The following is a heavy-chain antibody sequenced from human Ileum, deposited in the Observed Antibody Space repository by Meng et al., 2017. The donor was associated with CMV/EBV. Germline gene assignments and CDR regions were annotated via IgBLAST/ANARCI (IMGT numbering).Heavy chain of an antibody. D-gene: IGHD6-13*01. V-gene: IGHV4-4*07. CDR3: AREGSAVH. CDR2: IYTSGST. Sequence: QVQLQESGPGLVKPSETLSLTCTVSGTSITGYYWSWIRQSAAKGLEWIGRIYTSGSTNYNPPLHSRVSMSIDASKNQFSLKLRSVTAADTAVYYCAREGSAVHWGQGTLVTVSS. J-gene: IGHJ4*02. CDR1: GTSITGYY.